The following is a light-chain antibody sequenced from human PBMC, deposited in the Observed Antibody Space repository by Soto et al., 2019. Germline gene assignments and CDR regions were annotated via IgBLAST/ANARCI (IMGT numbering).Light chain of an antibody. V-gene: IGKV3-20*01. J-gene: IGKJ4*01. Sequence: EILLTQSPGTLSLSPGERATLSCRASQSLTSSYLAWYQQKPGKPPRLLIYGASSRATGLPDRFSGSGSGTDFTLTISRLEPEDFAAYYCQQYGSSLLTFGGGTKVEIK. CDR2: GAS. CDR3: QQYGSSLLT. CDR1: QSLTSSY.